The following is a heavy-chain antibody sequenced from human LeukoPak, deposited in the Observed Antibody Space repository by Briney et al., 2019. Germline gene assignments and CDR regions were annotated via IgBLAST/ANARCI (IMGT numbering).Heavy chain of an antibody. CDR3: AKDTAQGYTYGTIEQDY. CDR2: ISYDGSNR. D-gene: IGHD5-18*01. V-gene: IGHV3-30-3*01. Sequence: GGSLRLSCAASGFTFSSYAMHWVRQAPGKGLEWVAVISYDGSNRYYADSVKGRFTISRDNSKNTVYLQMNSLRAEDSAVYYCAKDTAQGYTYGTIEQDYWGQGTRVTVSS. CDR1: GFTFSSYA. J-gene: IGHJ4*02.